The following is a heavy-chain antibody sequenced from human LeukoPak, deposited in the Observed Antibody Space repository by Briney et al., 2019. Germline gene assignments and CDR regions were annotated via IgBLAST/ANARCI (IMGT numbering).Heavy chain of an antibody. D-gene: IGHD6-13*01. CDR2: INHSGST. V-gene: IGHV4-34*01. Sequence: PSETLSLTSAVSGGSFSGYYWSWIRQPPGKGLEWSGEINHSGSTNYNPSLTSRVTISVDTPKDQFSLKLSSVTAADTAVYYCARTFSYSSSWYVGYYYYGMDVWGQGTTVTVSS. J-gene: IGHJ6*02. CDR1: GGSFSGYY. CDR3: ARTFSYSSSWYVGYYYYGMDV.